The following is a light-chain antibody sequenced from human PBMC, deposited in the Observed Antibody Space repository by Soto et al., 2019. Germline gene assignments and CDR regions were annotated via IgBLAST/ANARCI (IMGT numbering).Light chain of an antibody. CDR2: DAS. Sequence: DIQMTQSTSTLSASVGDRVTITCRASQSVLTWLAWYQQKPGKAPRLLIYDASTLESGVPSRFSGSGSGTEFILTISSLQPDDFATYYCQQYNDYSSWTFGQGTKVDIK. J-gene: IGKJ1*01. CDR3: QQYNDYSSWT. CDR1: QSVLTW. V-gene: IGKV1-5*01.